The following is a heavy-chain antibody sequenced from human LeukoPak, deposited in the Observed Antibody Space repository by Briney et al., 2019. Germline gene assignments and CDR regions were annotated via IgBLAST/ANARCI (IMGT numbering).Heavy chain of an antibody. J-gene: IGHJ5*02. D-gene: IGHD1-26*01. CDR1: GFTFSNYA. CDR2: ISGSGNTI. Sequence: PGGSLRLSCAASGFTFSNYAMSWVRQAPRKGLEWVSGISGSGNTIYYTDSVKGRFTISRDNSKNTLFLQMSSLRAEDTAVYYCAKSSLVGGWFDPWGQGTLVTVSS. CDR3: AKSSLVGGWFDP. V-gene: IGHV3-23*01.